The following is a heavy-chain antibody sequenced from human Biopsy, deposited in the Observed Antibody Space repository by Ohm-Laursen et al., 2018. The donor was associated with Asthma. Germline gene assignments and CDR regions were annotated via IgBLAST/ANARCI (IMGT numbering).Heavy chain of an antibody. CDR1: GYTFISYA. Sequence: GASVKVSCKASGYTFISYAIHWVRQAPGQRLEWMGWINAGNGNTKYSQKFQGRVTITRDTSASTAYMELSSLRSEDTAVYYCARTYYDFLTGQGNEVFAIWGQGTMVTVSS. CDR3: ARTYYDFLTGQGNEVFAI. CDR2: INAGNGNT. J-gene: IGHJ3*02. V-gene: IGHV1-3*01. D-gene: IGHD3-9*01.